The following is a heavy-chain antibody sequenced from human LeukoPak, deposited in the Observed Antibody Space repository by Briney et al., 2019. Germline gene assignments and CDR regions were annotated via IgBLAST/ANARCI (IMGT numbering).Heavy chain of an antibody. Sequence: GGSLRLSCAASGFTFSDYDMNWIRQAPGKGLEWVAAISGRGDAKYYADSVKGRFTISRDNSKNTLYLQMNSLRVEETATYYCANSSSFDIWGQGTMVTVSS. CDR3: ANSSSFDI. CDR1: GFTFSDYD. D-gene: IGHD6-6*01. CDR2: ISGRGDAK. V-gene: IGHV3-23*01. J-gene: IGHJ3*02.